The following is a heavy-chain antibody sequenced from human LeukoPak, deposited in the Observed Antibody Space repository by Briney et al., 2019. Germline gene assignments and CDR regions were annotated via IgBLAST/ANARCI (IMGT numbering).Heavy chain of an antibody. D-gene: IGHD5-24*01. J-gene: IGHJ3*02. CDR1: GFTFSSYA. Sequence: GGSLRLSCAAAGFTFSSYAMSWVRQAPGKGLEWVSAISGSGGSTYYADSVKGRLTISRDNSKNTLYLQMNSLRAEDTAVYYCAKEEIWPHAFDIWGQGTMVTVSS. CDR3: AKEEIWPHAFDI. CDR2: ISGSGGST. V-gene: IGHV3-23*01.